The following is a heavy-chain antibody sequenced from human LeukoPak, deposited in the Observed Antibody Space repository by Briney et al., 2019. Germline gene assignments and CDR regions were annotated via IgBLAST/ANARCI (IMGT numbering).Heavy chain of an antibody. V-gene: IGHV4-59*08. Sequence: SETLSLTCTVSGASISRYYWSWIRQPPGKGLEWIGYFHHSGNTNYNPSLSSRITMSVDTSKNQFSLKLNSVTAADTAIYYCARRAAALDHWGQGTLATVSS. J-gene: IGHJ4*02. D-gene: IGHD6-13*01. CDR3: ARRAAALDH. CDR2: FHHSGNT. CDR1: GASISRYY.